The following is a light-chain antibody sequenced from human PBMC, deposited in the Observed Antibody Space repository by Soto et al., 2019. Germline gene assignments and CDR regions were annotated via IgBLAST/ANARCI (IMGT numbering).Light chain of an antibody. Sequence: DIQMTQSPSTLSASVGDRVTITCRASQSISSWLAWYQQKPGKAPKLLIYDASSLASGVPSRFRGSGSGTEFTLTISSLQPDDSGTYYCQQYNTYWETFGQGTKVDIK. V-gene: IGKV1-5*01. J-gene: IGKJ1*01. CDR2: DAS. CDR1: QSISSW. CDR3: QQYNTYWET.